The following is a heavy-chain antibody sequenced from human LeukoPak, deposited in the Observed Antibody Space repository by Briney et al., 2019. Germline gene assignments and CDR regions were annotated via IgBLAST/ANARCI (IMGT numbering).Heavy chain of an antibody. CDR1: GFTVSSYY. D-gene: IGHD3-22*01. CDR2: IYSGGST. CDR3: AKDPGRYYDSSGYKSDY. V-gene: IGHV3-53*01. J-gene: IGHJ4*02. Sequence: PGGSLRLSCAASGFTVSSYYMSWVRQAPGKGLEWVSVIYSGGSTYYADSVNGRFTISRDNYKNTLYLQMNSLRAEDTALYYCAKDPGRYYDSSGYKSDYWGQGTLVTVSS.